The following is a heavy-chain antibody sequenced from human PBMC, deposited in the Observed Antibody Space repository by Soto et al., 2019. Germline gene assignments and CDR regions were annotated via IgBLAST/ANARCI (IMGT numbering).Heavy chain of an antibody. CDR3: ARMGDVPYYYYGMDV. J-gene: IGHJ6*02. Sequence: QVQLVQSGAEVKKPGASVKVSCKASGYTFTSYGITWVRQAPGQGLEWLGWINGYNGNTNYAQKLQGRVTMTTATSTSTAYMEVRSLLSDDTAVYYCARMGDVPYYYYGMDVWGQGTTVTVSS. CDR2: INGYNGNT. V-gene: IGHV1-18*01. D-gene: IGHD3-16*01. CDR1: GYTFTSYG.